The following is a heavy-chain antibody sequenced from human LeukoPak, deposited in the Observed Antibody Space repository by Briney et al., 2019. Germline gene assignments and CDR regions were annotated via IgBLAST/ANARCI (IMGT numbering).Heavy chain of an antibody. CDR3: ARGITVADKRENYFDY. CDR2: INPTRATT. J-gene: IGHJ4*02. CDR1: GYIFTNYY. V-gene: IGHV1-46*01. Sequence: ASVKVSCKASGYIFTNYYMHWVRQAPGQGLEWMGIINPTRATTNYAQKFRGRVTMTRDTSTSTVYMELSSLKSEDTAVYYCARGITVADKRENYFDYWGQGTLVTVSS. D-gene: IGHD6-19*01.